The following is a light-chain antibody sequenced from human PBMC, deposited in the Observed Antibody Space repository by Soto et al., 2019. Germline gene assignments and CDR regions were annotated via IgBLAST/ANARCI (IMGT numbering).Light chain of an antibody. Sequence: EIVLTQSPGTLSLSPGERATLSCRASQSVSSSYLAWYQQKPGQAPRLLIYGASGRATGIPDRFSGSGSGTDFTLTISRLEPEDFAVYYCQQYGSSSWGFGQGTKVEIK. V-gene: IGKV3-20*01. CDR1: QSVSSSY. CDR2: GAS. CDR3: QQYGSSSWG. J-gene: IGKJ1*01.